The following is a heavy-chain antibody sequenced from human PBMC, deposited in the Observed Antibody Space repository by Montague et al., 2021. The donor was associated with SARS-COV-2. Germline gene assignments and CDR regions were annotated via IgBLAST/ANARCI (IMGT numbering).Heavy chain of an antibody. J-gene: IGHJ5*02. Sequence: SETLSLTCTVSGGSISSSSYYWGWIRQPPGKGLEWIGSIYYSGSTYYNPSLKSRVTISVDTSKNQFSLKLSSVTAADTAVHYCARLWGSDIVLMVYAIKGWFDPWGQGTLVTVSS. CDR1: GGSISSSSYY. V-gene: IGHV4-39*01. CDR3: ARLWGSDIVLMVYAIKGWFDP. D-gene: IGHD2-8*01. CDR2: IYYSGST.